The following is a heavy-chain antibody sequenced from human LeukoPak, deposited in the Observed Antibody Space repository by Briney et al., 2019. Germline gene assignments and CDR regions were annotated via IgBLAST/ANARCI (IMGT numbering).Heavy chain of an antibody. CDR2: ISGSGGST. V-gene: IGHV3-23*01. CDR3: AKDAFYSSSWYFDYYYGMDV. J-gene: IGHJ6*02. Sequence: GGSLRLSCAASGVTFSSSAMSWVRQAPGKGLEWVSAISGSGGSTYYADSVQGRFTISKDNSKNTLYLQMNSLRAEDTAVYYCAKDAFYSSSWYFDYYYGMDVWGQGTTVTVSS. CDR1: GVTFSSSA. D-gene: IGHD6-13*01.